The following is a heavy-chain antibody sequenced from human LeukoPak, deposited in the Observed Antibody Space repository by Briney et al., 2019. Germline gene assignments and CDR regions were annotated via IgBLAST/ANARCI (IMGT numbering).Heavy chain of an antibody. V-gene: IGHV3-33*01. Sequence: GRSPRLSCAASGFIFSSYGIHWVRQAPGRGLEWVAVIWFDGSNKYCTDSVKGRFTISRDNSKNTVYLQMNSLRADDTAVYYCARDLGSDYFDYWGQGTLVTVSS. CDR3: ARDLGSDYFDY. CDR1: GFIFSSYG. D-gene: IGHD7-27*01. J-gene: IGHJ4*02. CDR2: IWFDGSNK.